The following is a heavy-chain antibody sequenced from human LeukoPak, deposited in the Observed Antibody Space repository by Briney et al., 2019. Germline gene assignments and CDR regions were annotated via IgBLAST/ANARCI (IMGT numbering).Heavy chain of an antibody. Sequence: GGSLRLSCAASGFTFSDYYMSWIRQAPGKGLEWVSYISSSGSTIYYADSVKGRFTISRDNAKNSLYLQMNSLRAEDTAVYYCARGSSYYDSSGYYLRLDAFDIWGQGTMVTVSS. CDR3: ARGSSYYDSSGYYLRLDAFDI. D-gene: IGHD3-22*01. CDR1: GFTFSDYY. CDR2: ISSSGSTI. V-gene: IGHV3-11*01. J-gene: IGHJ3*02.